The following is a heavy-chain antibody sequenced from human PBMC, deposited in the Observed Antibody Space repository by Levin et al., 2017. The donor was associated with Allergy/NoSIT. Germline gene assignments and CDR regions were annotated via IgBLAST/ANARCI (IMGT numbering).Heavy chain of an antibody. J-gene: IGHJ6*02. Sequence: GGSLRLSCAASGFTFSSYAMHWVRQAPGKGLEWVAVISYDGSNKYYADSVKGRFTISRDNSKNTLYLQMNSLRAEDTAVYYCARDYEAYDSSGYYYYYYYGMDVWGQGTTVTVSS. V-gene: IGHV3-30*04. CDR1: GFTFSSYA. D-gene: IGHD3-22*01. CDR3: ARDYEAYDSSGYYYYYYYGMDV. CDR2: ISYDGSNK.